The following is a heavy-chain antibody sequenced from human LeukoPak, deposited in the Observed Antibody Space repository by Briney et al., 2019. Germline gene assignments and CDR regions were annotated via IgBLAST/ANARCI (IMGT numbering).Heavy chain of an antibody. CDR1: GYTFTSYG. Sequence: ASVKVSCKASGYTFTSYGISWVRQAPGQGLEWMGWISAYNGNTNYAQKLQGRVTMTTDTSTSTAYMELRSLRSDDTAVYYCARQDIVVVPAAIPQKTIWFDPWGQGTLVTVSS. CDR2: ISAYNGNT. V-gene: IGHV1-18*01. CDR3: ARQDIVVVPAAIPQKTIWFDP. D-gene: IGHD2-2*01. J-gene: IGHJ5*02.